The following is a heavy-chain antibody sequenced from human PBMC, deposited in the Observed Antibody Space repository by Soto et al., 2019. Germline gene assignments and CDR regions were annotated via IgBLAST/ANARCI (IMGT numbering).Heavy chain of an antibody. Sequence: SETLSLTCNASGGSITSSGSAWGWIRQSPGKGLEWIGYIYYSGSTYYNPSLKSRVTISVDTSKNQFSLKLSSVTAADTAVYNCASTATTVTYWYFDLWGRGTLVTVSS. CDR2: IYYSGST. J-gene: IGHJ2*01. CDR1: GGSITSSGSA. D-gene: IGHD4-17*01. V-gene: IGHV4-31*03. CDR3: ASTATTVTYWYFDL.